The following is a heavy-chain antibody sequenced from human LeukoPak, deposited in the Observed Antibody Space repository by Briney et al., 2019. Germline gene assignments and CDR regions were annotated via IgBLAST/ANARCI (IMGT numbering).Heavy chain of an antibody. V-gene: IGHV1-2*02. D-gene: IGHD3-3*01. CDR2: INPNSGGT. CDR3: ARVEAFDY. CDR1: GYTFTSYG. Sequence: ASVTVSCKASGYTFTSYGISWVRQAPGQGLEWMGWINPNSGGTNYAQKFQGRVTMTRDTSISTAYMELSRLRSDDTAVYYCARVEAFDYWGQGTLVTVSS. J-gene: IGHJ4*02.